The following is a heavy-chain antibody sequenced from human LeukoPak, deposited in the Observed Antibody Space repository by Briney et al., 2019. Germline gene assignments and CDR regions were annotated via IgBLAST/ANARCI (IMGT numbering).Heavy chain of an antibody. V-gene: IGHV3-21*01. CDR2: ISSSSSYI. CDR1: GFTFSSYS. CDR3: ARVVTTSNFMDV. Sequence: KTGGSLRLSCAASGFTFSSYSMNWLRQAPGKGLEWVSSISSSSSYIYYADSVKGRFTISRDNAKNSLYLQMNSLRAEDTAVYYCARVVTTSNFMDVWGKGTTVTVSS. J-gene: IGHJ6*03. D-gene: IGHD4-17*01.